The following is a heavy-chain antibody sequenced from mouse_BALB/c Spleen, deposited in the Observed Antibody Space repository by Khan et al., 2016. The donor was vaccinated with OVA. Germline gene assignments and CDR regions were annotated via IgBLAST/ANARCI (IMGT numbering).Heavy chain of an antibody. V-gene: IGHV2-6-4*01. Sequence: QVQLKQSGPGLVAPSQSLSITCTVSGFSLSRYNIHWVRQPPGKGLEWLGMIWGGGGTDYNSTLKSRLSISKDNSKNQVFLKMNSLQTDDTAMYCCARAYYRYDGYYAMDYWGQGTSVTVSS. CDR3: ARAYYRYDGYYAMDY. J-gene: IGHJ4*01. CDR1: GFSLSRYN. CDR2: IWGGGGT. D-gene: IGHD2-14*01.